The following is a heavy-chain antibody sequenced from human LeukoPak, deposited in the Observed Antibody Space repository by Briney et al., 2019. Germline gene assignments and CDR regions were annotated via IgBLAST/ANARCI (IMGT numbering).Heavy chain of an antibody. CDR3: ARAGRGYYEYYFDY. V-gene: IGHV3-20*04. CDR1: GITFDDYG. J-gene: IGHJ4*02. D-gene: IGHD3-22*01. Sequence: GGSLRLSCAASGITFDDYGMSWVRQAPGKGLEWVSGINWNGGSTHYADSVKGRFTISRDNAKNSLYLQMNSLRAEDTALYYCARAGRGYYEYYFDYWGQGTLVTVSS. CDR2: INWNGGST.